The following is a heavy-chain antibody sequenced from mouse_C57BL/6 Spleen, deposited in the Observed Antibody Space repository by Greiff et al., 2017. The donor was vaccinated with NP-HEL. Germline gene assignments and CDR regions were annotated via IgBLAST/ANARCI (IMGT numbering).Heavy chain of an antibody. CDR1: GYTFTSYG. CDR2: IYPRSGNT. V-gene: IGHV1-81*01. CDR3: ARYYYGSSLYAMDY. D-gene: IGHD1-1*01. J-gene: IGHJ4*01. Sequence: QVQLQQPGAELARPGASVKLSCKASGYTFTSYGISWVKQRTGQGLEWIGEIYPRSGNTYYNEKFKGKATLTADKSSSTAYMELRSLTSEDSAVYFCARYYYGSSLYAMDYWGQGTSVTVSS.